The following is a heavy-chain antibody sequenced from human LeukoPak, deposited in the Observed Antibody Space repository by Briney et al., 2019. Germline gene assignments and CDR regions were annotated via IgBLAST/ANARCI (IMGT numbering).Heavy chain of an antibody. CDR2: ISWNSGSI. Sequence: PRGSLRLSCAASGFTFDDYAMHWVRQAPGKGLEWVSGISWNSGSIGYADSVKGRFTISRDNAKNSLYLQMNSLRAEDTALYYCAKDIGSGWYGFGYFDYWGQGTLVTVSS. D-gene: IGHD6-19*01. CDR3: AKDIGSGWYGFGYFDY. CDR1: GFTFDDYA. J-gene: IGHJ4*02. V-gene: IGHV3-9*01.